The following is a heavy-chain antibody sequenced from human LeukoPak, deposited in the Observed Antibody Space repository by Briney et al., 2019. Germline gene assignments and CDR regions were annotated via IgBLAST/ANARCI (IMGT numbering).Heavy chain of an antibody. D-gene: IGHD3-3*01. V-gene: IGHV3-43*02. CDR3: AKEGTYYDFWSGYHPYYFDY. CDR1: GFTFDDYA. Sequence: GGSLRLSCAASGFTFDDYAMHWVRQAPGKGLERVSLISGDGGSTYYADSVKGRFTISRDNSKNSLYLQMNSLRTEDTALYYCAKEGTYYDFWSGYHPYYFDYWGQGTLVTVSS. CDR2: ISGDGGST. J-gene: IGHJ4*02.